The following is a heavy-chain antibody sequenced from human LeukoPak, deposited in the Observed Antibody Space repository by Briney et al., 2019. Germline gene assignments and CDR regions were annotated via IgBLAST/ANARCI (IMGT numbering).Heavy chain of an antibody. D-gene: IGHD6-13*01. Sequence: PGGSLRLSCAASGFTFSDYYMSWIRQAPGKGLEWVSYISSSGSTIYYADSVKGRFTISRDNAKNSLYLQMNSLRAEDTAVYYCAREMSSSWSSFDYWGQGTLVTVSS. CDR2: ISSSGSTI. CDR3: AREMSSSWSSFDY. CDR1: GFTFSDYY. J-gene: IGHJ4*02. V-gene: IGHV3-11*01.